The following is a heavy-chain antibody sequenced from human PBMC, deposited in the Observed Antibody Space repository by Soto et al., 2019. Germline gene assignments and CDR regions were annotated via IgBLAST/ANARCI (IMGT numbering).Heavy chain of an antibody. D-gene: IGHD3-3*01. CDR3: AREGFLEWLSPYYGMDV. CDR2: INSDGSST. CDR1: GFTFSSYW. Sequence: EVQLVESGGGLVQPGGSLRLSCAASGFTFSSYWMHWVRQAPGKGLVWVSRINSDGSSTSYADSVKGRFTISRDNAKNTLYLQMNSLRVEDTAVYYCAREGFLEWLSPYYGMDVWGQGTTVTVSS. V-gene: IGHV3-74*01. J-gene: IGHJ6*02.